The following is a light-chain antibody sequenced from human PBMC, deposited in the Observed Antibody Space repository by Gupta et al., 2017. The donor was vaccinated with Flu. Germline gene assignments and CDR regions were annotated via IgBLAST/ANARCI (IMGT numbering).Light chain of an antibody. Sequence: DNVLTQSPGTLSLSPGESATLSCKTRQSVGYNFLAWFQQKPGQPPRLLIYGTSTRATGIPSRFGGSWSGTDFTLTISRLEPEESAVYFCHQYGSVPWTFGRGTKVEIK. J-gene: IGKJ1*01. CDR3: HQYGSVPWT. CDR1: QSVGYNF. V-gene: IGKV3-20*01. CDR2: GTS.